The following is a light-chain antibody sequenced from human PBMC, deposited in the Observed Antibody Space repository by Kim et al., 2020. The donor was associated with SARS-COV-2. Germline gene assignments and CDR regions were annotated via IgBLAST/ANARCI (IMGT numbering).Light chain of an antibody. CDR2: NAS. V-gene: IGKV6-21*01. Sequence: EVVLTQSPDFQSVTPMEKVTITCRASQSVGKTLHWYQQKSGQSPKLLIKNASQSVSGVPSRFTGSGSGTDFTLTINNLEAEDAATYYCHQSRSLHTSGQGTRLEIK. J-gene: IGKJ5*01. CDR1: QSVGKT. CDR3: HQSRSLHT.